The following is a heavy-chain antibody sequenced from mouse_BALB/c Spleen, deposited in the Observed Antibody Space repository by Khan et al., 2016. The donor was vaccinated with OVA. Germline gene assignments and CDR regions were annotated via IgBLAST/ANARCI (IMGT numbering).Heavy chain of an antibody. CDR3: ARSPVFTRAWFAY. V-gene: IGHV1S45*01. J-gene: IGHJ3*01. D-gene: IGHD1-1*01. Sequence: EVQLQESGTELVRPGASVKISCKAFGYTFTNHHINWVKQRPGQGLDWIGYINPYNDYTTYNQKFKGKATLTVDKSSSTAYMELSSLTSEDSAVYYCARSPVFTRAWFAYWGQGTLVTVSA. CDR1: GYTFTNHH. CDR2: INPYNDYT.